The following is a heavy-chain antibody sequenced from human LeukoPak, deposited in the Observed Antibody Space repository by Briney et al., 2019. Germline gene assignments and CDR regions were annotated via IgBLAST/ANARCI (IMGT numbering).Heavy chain of an antibody. CDR3: ARSRSGYYMDV. CDR1: GFTFSSYN. CDR2: IDTTSAFI. J-gene: IGHJ6*03. V-gene: IGHV3-21*06. D-gene: IGHD3-10*01. Sequence: GGSLRLSCAASGFTFSSYNMNWVRQAPGKGLEWVSSIDTTSAFIFYGDSMKGRVTISRDNAKNSLYLQMNSLRAEDTAVYYCARSRSGYYMDVWGKGTTVTVSS.